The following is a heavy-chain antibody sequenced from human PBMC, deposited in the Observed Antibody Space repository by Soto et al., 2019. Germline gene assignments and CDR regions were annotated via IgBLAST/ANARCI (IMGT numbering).Heavy chain of an antibody. V-gene: IGHV3-7*01. CDR3: AREGIVVVPDAQADGMDV. J-gene: IGHJ6*02. CDR1: GFTFSNYY. Sequence: PGGSLRLSCATSGFTFSNYYMSWVRQAPGKRLGWVANIKQDGSDKYYVDSVKGRFTISRDNAKNSLYLKMNSLRAEDTDVYYCAREGIVVVPDAQADGMDVWGQATTVTVS. D-gene: IGHD2-2*01. CDR2: IKQDGSDK.